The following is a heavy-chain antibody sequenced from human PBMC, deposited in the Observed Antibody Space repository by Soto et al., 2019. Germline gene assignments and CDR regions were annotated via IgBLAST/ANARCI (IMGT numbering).Heavy chain of an antibody. CDR1: GGSISSSSYY. V-gene: IGHV4-39*02. Sequence: SETLSLTCTVSGGSISSSSYYWGWIRQPPGKGLEWIGSIYYSGSTYYNPSLKSRVTISVDTSKNQFSLKLSSVTAADTAVYYCATEGDYYWGQGTLVTVSS. J-gene: IGHJ4*02. CDR3: ATEGDYY. CDR2: IYYSGST. D-gene: IGHD3-16*01.